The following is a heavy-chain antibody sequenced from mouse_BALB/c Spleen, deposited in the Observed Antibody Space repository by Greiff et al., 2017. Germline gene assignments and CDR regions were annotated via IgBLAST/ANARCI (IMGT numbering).Heavy chain of an antibody. Sequence: QVRLQRSGPELLGPGPSVKMSCKPSGYPLPSYWMHWVKQRPGQGLDWIGMIDPSNSETRLNQKFKDKATLNVDKSSNTAYMQLSSLTSEDSAVYYCARTYYRYAWFAYWGQGTLVTVSA. D-gene: IGHD2-14*01. CDR2: IDPSNSET. CDR1: GYPLPSYW. J-gene: IGHJ3*01. V-gene: IGHV1-59*01. CDR3: ARTYYRYAWFAY.